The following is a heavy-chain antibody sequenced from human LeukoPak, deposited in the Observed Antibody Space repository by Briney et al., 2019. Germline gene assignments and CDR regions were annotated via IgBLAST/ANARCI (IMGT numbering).Heavy chain of an antibody. J-gene: IGHJ6*02. CDR3: AKDLWREQLYYYYGMDV. CDR1: GFTFSSYG. D-gene: IGHD1-26*01. CDR2: ISYDGSNK. Sequence: GRSLRLSCAASGFTFSSYGMHWVRQAPGKGLEWVAVISYDGSNKYYADSVKGRFTISRDNSKNTLYLQMNSLGAEDTAVYYCAKDLWREQLYYYYGMDVWGQGTTVTVSS. V-gene: IGHV3-30*18.